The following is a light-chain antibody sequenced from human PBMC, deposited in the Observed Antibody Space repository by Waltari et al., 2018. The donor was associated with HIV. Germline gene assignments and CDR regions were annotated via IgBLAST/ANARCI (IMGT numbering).Light chain of an antibody. J-gene: IGLJ1*01. Sequence: SYVLTQPPSVSVAPGTTARITCGGNNIGSKSVHWYQQKPGQAPVLVIYYDSDRPSGIPERFSGSNSGNTATLTISRVEAGDEADYYCQVWDSSSDRVFGTGTKVTVL. CDR1: NIGSKS. CDR3: QVWDSSSDRV. CDR2: YDS. V-gene: IGLV3-21*04.